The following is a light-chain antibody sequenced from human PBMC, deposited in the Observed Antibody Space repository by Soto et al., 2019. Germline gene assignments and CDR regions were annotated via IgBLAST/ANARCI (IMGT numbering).Light chain of an antibody. Sequence: DIQMTQSPSSLFASVRDSVTITCRASQTITTYLNWYRQKPGKAPKLLIYAASSLQSGVPSRFSGSGSETEFTLTISSLQPEDFATYFCQQIYSAPLTFGGGTKVEIK. V-gene: IGKV1-39*01. CDR1: QTITTY. J-gene: IGKJ4*01. CDR3: QQIYSAPLT. CDR2: AAS.